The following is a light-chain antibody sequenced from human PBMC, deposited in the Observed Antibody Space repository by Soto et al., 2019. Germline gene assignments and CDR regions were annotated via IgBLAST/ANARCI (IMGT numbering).Light chain of an antibody. CDR3: QQSYSTPPT. CDR2: GAS. Sequence: DIPMTQSPSSMSASLGDRVIITCRASRNIKDFLNWYQHKLGEAPKLLISGASTLQTGVPSRFSGSGSGSGFTLTISDLQPEDFATYYCQQSYSTPPTFGQGTKVDIK. CDR1: RNIKDF. J-gene: IGKJ1*01. V-gene: IGKV1-39*01.